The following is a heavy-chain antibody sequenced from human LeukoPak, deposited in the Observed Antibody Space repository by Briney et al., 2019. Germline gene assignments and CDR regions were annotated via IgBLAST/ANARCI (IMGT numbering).Heavy chain of an antibody. D-gene: IGHD5-18*01. CDR1: GFTFSSYA. CDR3: ARYTAMVLYHLFDY. CDR2: ISYDGSNK. Sequence: PGRSLRLSCAASGFTFSSYAMHWVRQAPGKGLEWVAVISYDGSNKYYADSVKGRFTISRDNSKNTLYLQMNSLRAEDTAVYYCARYTAMVLYHLFDYWGQGTLVTVSS. J-gene: IGHJ4*02. V-gene: IGHV3-30-3*01.